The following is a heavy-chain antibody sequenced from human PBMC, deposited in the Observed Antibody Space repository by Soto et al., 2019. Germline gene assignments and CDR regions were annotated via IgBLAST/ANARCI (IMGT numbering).Heavy chain of an antibody. CDR2: INAGNGNT. D-gene: IGHD5-12*01. V-gene: IGHV1-3*01. Sequence: ASVKVSCKASGYTFTNYAMHWVRQAPGQRLEWMGWINAGNGNTKYSQKFQGRVTITRDTSASTAYMELSSLRSEDTAVYYCARVSGYYLPAYWGQGTLVTVSS. CDR3: ARVSGYYLPAY. J-gene: IGHJ4*02. CDR1: GYTFTNYA.